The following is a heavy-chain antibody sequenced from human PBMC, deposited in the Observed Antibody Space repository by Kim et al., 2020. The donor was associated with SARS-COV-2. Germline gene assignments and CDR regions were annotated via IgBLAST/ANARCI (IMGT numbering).Heavy chain of an antibody. CDR3: ARAGGIAAAGLIDY. Sequence: EQKCQGRVTITADKSTSTAYMELSSLRSADTAVYYCARAGGIAAAGLIDYWGQGTLVTVSS. D-gene: IGHD6-13*01. V-gene: IGHV1-69*04. J-gene: IGHJ4*02.